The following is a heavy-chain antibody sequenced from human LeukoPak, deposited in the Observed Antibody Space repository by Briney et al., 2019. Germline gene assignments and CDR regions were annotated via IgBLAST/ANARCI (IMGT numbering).Heavy chain of an antibody. J-gene: IGHJ3*02. D-gene: IGHD3-22*01. CDR2: MNPNSGNT. CDR3: ARTYDSSGYNSDAFDI. V-gene: IGHV1-8*02. Sequence: EASVKVSCKASGYTFSGYYMHWVRQATGQGLEWMGWMNPNSGNTGYAQKFQGRVTMTRNTSISTAYMELSSLRSEDTAVYYCARTYDSSGYNSDAFDIWGQGTMVTVSS. CDR1: GYTFSGYY.